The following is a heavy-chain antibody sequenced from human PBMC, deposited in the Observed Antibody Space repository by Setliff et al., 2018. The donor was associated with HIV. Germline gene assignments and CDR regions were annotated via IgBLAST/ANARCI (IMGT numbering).Heavy chain of an antibody. CDR2: IYYSGST. CDR3: ARVLYRGSGSYYFDY. V-gene: IGHV4-39*07. CDR1: GGSISSSSYY. D-gene: IGHD3-10*01. J-gene: IGHJ4*02. Sequence: SLTCTVSGGSISSSSYYWGWIRQPPGKGLEWIGSIYYSGSTYYNPSLRSRVTISVDTSKNQFSLKLSSVTAADTAVYYCARVLYRGSGSYYFDYWGQGTLVTVSS.